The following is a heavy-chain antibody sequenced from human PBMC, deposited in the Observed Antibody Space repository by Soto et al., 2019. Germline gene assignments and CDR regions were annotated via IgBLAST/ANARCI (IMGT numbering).Heavy chain of an antibody. V-gene: IGHV3-30-3*01. Sequence: QVQLVESGGGVVQPGRSLRLSCAASGFTFSSYAMHWVRQAPGKGLEWVAVISYDGSNKYYADSVKGRFTISRDNSKNTLYLQMNSLRAEDTAVYYCARDKGTSRPLIWGQGTLVTVSS. CDR2: ISYDGSNK. D-gene: IGHD2-8*01. CDR1: GFTFSSYA. CDR3: ARDKGTSRPLI. J-gene: IGHJ4*02.